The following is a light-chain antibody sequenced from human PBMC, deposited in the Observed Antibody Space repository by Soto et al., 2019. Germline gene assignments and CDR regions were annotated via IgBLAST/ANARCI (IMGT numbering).Light chain of an antibody. CDR3: QSYDSSLSGPHVV. Sequence: QSALTQPPSVSGXXXXRXXXXXXXXXSXIGAGYDVHWYQQLPGTAPKLLIYGNSNRPSGVPDRFSGSKSGTSASLAITGLQAEDEADYYCQSYDSSLSGPHVVFGGGTKLTVL. V-gene: IGLV1-40*01. CDR1: XSXIGAGYD. J-gene: IGLJ2*01. CDR2: GNS.